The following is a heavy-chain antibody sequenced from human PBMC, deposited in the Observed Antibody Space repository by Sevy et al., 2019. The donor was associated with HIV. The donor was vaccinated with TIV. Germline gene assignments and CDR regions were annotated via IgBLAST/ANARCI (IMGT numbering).Heavy chain of an antibody. CDR1: GYTFTGYY. CDR2: INPNSGGT. D-gene: IGHD2-15*01. Sequence: ASVKVSCKASGYTFTGYYMHWVRQAPGQGLEWMGWINPNSGGTNYAQKFQGRVTMTRDTSISTAYMELSRLRSDDTAVYYCAREGRNCSGGSCYRYYYYYGMDVWGQGTTVTVPS. CDR3: AREGRNCSGGSCYRYYYYYGMDV. J-gene: IGHJ6*02. V-gene: IGHV1-2*02.